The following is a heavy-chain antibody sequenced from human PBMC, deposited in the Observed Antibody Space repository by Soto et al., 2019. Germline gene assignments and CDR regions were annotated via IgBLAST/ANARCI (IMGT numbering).Heavy chain of an antibody. CDR3: XRGRRYFDY. J-gene: IGHJ4*02. CDR1: GGSVSSGSYY. V-gene: IGHV4-61*01. CDR2: IYYSGST. D-gene: IGHD1-1*01. Sequence: QVQLQESGPGLVKPSETLSLTCTVSGGSVSSGSYYWSWIRQPPGKGLEWIGYIYYSGSTNYNPSLKSRVTISVDTSKNQFSLKLSSVTAADTAVYXXXRGRRYFDYWGQGTLVTVSS.